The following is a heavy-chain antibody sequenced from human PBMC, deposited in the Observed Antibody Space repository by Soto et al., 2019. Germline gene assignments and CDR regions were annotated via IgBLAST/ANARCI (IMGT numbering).Heavy chain of an antibody. CDR2: ISASGGTT. CDR1: GFTFSDYA. D-gene: IGHD6-19*01. CDR3: AKDRKSGSGWYWDY. Sequence: GGSLRLSCAASGFTFSDYAMSWVRQAPGKGLEWVSAISASGGTTYYADSVRGRFTISRDNSKNTLYLQMNSLRAEDTVVYYCAKDRKSGSGWYWDYWGQGT. J-gene: IGHJ4*02. V-gene: IGHV3-23*01.